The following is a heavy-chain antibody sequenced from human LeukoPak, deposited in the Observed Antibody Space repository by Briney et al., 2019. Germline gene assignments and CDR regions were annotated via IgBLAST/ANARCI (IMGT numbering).Heavy chain of an antibody. D-gene: IGHD3-9*01. V-gene: IGHV1-24*01. CDR3: ATGTHYDLLPF. J-gene: IGHJ1*01. CDR1: GYSITVLS. Sequence: GASVTVSCKVSGYSITVLSTYWVRHAPGQGLGWMGGFDPGSGEIIYEQKFQDRVTMTEDTSTDTAYMELSSLRSEDTALYYCATGTHYDLLPFWGQGTLVTVSS. CDR2: FDPGSGEI.